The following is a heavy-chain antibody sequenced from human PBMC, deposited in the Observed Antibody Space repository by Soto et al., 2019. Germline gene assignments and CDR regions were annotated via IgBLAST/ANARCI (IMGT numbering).Heavy chain of an antibody. Sequence: PGGSLRLSCADSGFTFSDYYMIWIRQAPGKGLEWVSYIVSSSSYTNYADSVKGRFTISRDNAKNSLYLEMNSLRAEDTAVYYCARLRASTWYMGGYLDYWGQGTPVTVSS. CDR1: GFTFSDYY. V-gene: IGHV3-11*06. CDR2: IVSSSSYT. CDR3: ARLRASTWYMGGYLDY. D-gene: IGHD6-13*01. J-gene: IGHJ4*02.